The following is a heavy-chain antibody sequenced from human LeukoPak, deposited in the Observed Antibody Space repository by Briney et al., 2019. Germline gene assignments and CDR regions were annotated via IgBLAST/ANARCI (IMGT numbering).Heavy chain of an antibody. D-gene: IGHD6-19*01. CDR3: ARDVGTTGWYTFVY. CDR2: TYYRSKWYD. J-gene: IGHJ4*02. Sequence: SQTLSLTCGISGDSVSSKNGAWNWIRQSPSRGLEWVGRTYYRSKWYDDYATSLQGRISISPDTSKNQFSLHLYSVTPEDTAAYYCARDVGTTGWYTFVYWGQGILVTVSS. V-gene: IGHV6-1*01. CDR1: GDSVSSKNGA.